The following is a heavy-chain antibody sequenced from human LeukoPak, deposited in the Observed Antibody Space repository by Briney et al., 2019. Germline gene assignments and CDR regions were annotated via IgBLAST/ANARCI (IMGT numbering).Heavy chain of an antibody. CDR1: GYTFTSYG. D-gene: IGHD4-17*01. CDR2: INPNSGGT. V-gene: IGHV1-2*02. Sequence: ASVKVSCKASGYTFTSYGISWVRQAPGQGLEWMGWINPNSGGTNYAQKFQGRVTMTRDTSISTAYMELSRLRSDDTAVYYCARVPTTVTGPFDYWGQGTLVTVSS. J-gene: IGHJ4*02. CDR3: ARVPTTVTGPFDY.